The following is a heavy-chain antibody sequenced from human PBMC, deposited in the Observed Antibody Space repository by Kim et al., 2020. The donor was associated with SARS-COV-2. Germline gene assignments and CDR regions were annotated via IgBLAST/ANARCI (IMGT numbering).Heavy chain of an antibody. CDR3: ARDQKYKHELLWFGHGYNWFDP. D-gene: IGHD3-10*01. V-gene: IGHV3-33*01. J-gene: IGHJ5*02. Sequence: GGSLRLSCAASGFTFSSYGMHWVRQAPGKGLEWVAVIWYDGSNKYYADSVKGRFTISRDNSKNTLYLQMNSLRAEDTAVYYCARDQKYKHELLWFGHGYNWFDPWGQGTLVTVSS. CDR1: GFTFSSYG. CDR2: IWYDGSNK.